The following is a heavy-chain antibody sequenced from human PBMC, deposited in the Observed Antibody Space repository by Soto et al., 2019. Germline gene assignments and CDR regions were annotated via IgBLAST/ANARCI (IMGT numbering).Heavy chain of an antibody. J-gene: IGHJ6*02. D-gene: IGHD4-4*01. CDR1: GGSFSGYY. CDR3: ATAGSNPRYYYYGMDV. V-gene: IGHV4-34*01. Sequence: PSETLSLTCAVYGGSFSGYYWSWIRQPPGKGLEWIGEINHSGSTNYNPSLKSRVTISVDTSKNQFSLKLSSVTAADTAVYYCATAGSNPRYYYYGMDVWGQGTTVTVS. CDR2: INHSGST.